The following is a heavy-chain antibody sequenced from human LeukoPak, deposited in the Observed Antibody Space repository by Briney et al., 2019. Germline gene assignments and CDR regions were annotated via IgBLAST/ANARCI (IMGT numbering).Heavy chain of an antibody. D-gene: IGHD3-3*01. CDR1: GFTFSSYA. CDR2: ISGSGGST. J-gene: IGHJ4*02. CDR3: AKGDYDFWSGADY. V-gene: IGHV3-23*01. Sequence: GGSLRLSCAASGFTFSSYAMSWVRQAPGKGLEWVSAISGSGGSTYYADSVKGRFTISRDNSKDTLYLQMNSLRAEDTAVYYCAKGDYDFWSGADYWGQGTLVTVSS.